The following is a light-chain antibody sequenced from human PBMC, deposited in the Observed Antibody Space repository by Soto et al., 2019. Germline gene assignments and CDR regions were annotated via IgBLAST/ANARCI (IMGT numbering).Light chain of an antibody. CDR1: SSDVGGYNY. CDR3: SSYTSSSTVV. CDR2: EVS. J-gene: IGLJ2*01. Sequence: QSVLTHPASVSGSPGQSITISCTGTSSDVGGYNYVSWYQQHPGKAPKLMIYEVSNRPSGVSNRFSGSKSGNTASPTISGLQAEDEADYYCSSYTSSSTVVFGGGTKVTVL. V-gene: IGLV2-14*01.